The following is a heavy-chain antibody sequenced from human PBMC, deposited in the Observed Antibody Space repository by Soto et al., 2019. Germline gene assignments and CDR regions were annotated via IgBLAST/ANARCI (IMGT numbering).Heavy chain of an antibody. V-gene: IGHV3-48*01. J-gene: IGHJ4*02. CDR2: ISSSSSTI. CDR1: GFTFSSYS. D-gene: IGHD3-16*02. CDR3: ARDLRYDYIWGSYRYTSYYSDY. Sequence: GGSLRLSCAASGFTFSSYSMNWVRQAPGKGLEWVSYISSSSSTIYYADYVKDRFTNSRDNAKNSLYLKMNSLRAEETAVYYCARDLRYDYIWGSYRYTSYYSDYWGQGTLVTVSS.